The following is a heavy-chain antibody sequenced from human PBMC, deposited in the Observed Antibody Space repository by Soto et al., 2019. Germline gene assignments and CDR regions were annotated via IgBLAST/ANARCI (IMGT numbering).Heavy chain of an antibody. CDR2: IYYSGST. Sequence: NPSETLSLTCTVSGGSISSYYWSWIRQPPGKGLEWIGYIYYSGSTNYNPSLKSRVTISVDTSKNQFSLKLSSVTAADTAVYYCARSPSRYSSSGHPVGRWFDPWGQGTLVTVSS. D-gene: IGHD6-6*01. CDR3: ARSPSRYSSSGHPVGRWFDP. CDR1: GGSISSYY. V-gene: IGHV4-59*01. J-gene: IGHJ5*02.